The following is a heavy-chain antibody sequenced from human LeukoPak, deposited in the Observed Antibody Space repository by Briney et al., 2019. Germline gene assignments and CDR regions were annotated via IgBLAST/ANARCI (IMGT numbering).Heavy chain of an antibody. CDR1: GFTVSSNY. Sequence: GSLRLSCAASGFTVSSNYMSWVRQAPGKGLEWIGEINHSGSTNYNPSLKSRVTISVDTSKNQFSLKLSSVTAADTAVYYCARRAYSSGWYAYWGQGTLVTVSS. CDR3: ARRAYSSGWYAY. CDR2: INHSGST. D-gene: IGHD6-19*01. V-gene: IGHV4-34*01. J-gene: IGHJ4*02.